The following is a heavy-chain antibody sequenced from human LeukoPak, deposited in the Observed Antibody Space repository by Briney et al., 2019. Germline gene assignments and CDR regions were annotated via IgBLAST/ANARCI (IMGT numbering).Heavy chain of an antibody. V-gene: IGHV3-23*01. D-gene: IGHD2-15*01. J-gene: IGHJ3*02. CDR2: ISGSDDNT. CDR1: GFTFSSYA. Sequence: GGSLRLSCTASGFTFSSYAMSWVRQAPGKGLEWVSGISGSDDNTYYADSVKGRFTISRDDSNNTLFLQMNSLRAEDTAIYFCAKDRYCSGGNCYSAFGIWGQGTMVTVFS. CDR3: AKDRYCSGGNCYSAFGI.